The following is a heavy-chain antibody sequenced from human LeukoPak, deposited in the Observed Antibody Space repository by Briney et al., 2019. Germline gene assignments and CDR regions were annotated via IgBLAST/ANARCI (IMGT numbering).Heavy chain of an antibody. V-gene: IGHV3-23*01. D-gene: IGHD2-2*01. Sequence: PGGSLRLSCAASGFTFSSYAMSWVRQAPGKGLEWVSAISGSGGSTYYADSVKGRFTISRDNSKNTLYLQMNSLRAEDTAVYYCARGYCSSTSCRSYAFDIWGQGTMVTVSS. J-gene: IGHJ3*02. CDR3: ARGYCSSTSCRSYAFDI. CDR2: ISGSGGST. CDR1: GFTFSSYA.